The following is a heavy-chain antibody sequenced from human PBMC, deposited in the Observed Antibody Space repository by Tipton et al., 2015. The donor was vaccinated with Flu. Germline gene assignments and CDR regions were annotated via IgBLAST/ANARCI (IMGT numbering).Heavy chain of an antibody. CDR1: GYSISSRYY. CDR3: ATTTYYYGSGSHGY. D-gene: IGHD3-10*01. J-gene: IGHJ4*02. Sequence: TLSLTCTVSGYSISSRYYWGWIRQPPGKGLEWIGCVYHGGTTYYNPSLKSRVAISLDTFQNQFSLKLTSVTAADTAVYYCATTTYYYGSGSHGYWGQGTLVTVSS. CDR2: VYHGGTT. V-gene: IGHV4-38-2*02.